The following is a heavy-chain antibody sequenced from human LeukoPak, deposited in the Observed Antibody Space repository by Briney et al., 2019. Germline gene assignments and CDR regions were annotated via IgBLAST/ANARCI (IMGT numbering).Heavy chain of an antibody. CDR1: GYTFTSYG. Sequence: ASVKVSCKASGYTFTSYGISWVRQAPGQGLEWMGWISAYNGNTNYAQKLQGRVTMTTDTSTSTAYMELRSLRSDDTAVYYRARDVYSIAAAGTFDYWGQGTLVTVSS. J-gene: IGHJ4*02. D-gene: IGHD6-13*01. V-gene: IGHV1-18*01. CDR2: ISAYNGNT. CDR3: ARDVYSIAAAGTFDY.